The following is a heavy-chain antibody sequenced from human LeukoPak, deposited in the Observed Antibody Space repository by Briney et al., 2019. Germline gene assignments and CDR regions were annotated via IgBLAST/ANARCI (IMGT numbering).Heavy chain of an antibody. CDR3: ARDFGVNRDYVWGSAVDY. Sequence: ASVKVSCKASGYTFTSYYMHWVRQAPGQGLEWMGIINPSGGSTSYAQKFQGRVTMTRDTSISTIYMELSRLRSDDAAVYYCARDFGVNRDYVWGSAVDYWGQGTLVTVSS. CDR1: GYTFTSYY. CDR2: INPSGGST. V-gene: IGHV1-46*01. J-gene: IGHJ4*02. D-gene: IGHD3-16*01.